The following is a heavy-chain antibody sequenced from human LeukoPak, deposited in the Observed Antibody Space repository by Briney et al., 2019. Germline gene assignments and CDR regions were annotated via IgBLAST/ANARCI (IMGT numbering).Heavy chain of an antibody. D-gene: IGHD3-3*01. CDR3: ARGALRFLEWLFDFDY. CDR2: ISSSSSYI. V-gene: IGHV3-21*03. CDR1: GFTFSSYS. J-gene: IGHJ4*02. Sequence: GGSLRLPCAASGFTFSSYSMNWVRQAPGKGLEWVSSISSSSSYIYYADSVKGRFTISRDNAKNSLYLQMNSLRAEDTAVYYCARGALRFLEWLFDFDYWGQGTLVTVSS.